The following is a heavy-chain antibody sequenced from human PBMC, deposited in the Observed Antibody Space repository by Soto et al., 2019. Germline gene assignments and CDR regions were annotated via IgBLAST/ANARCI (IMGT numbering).Heavy chain of an antibody. V-gene: IGHV1-69*01. D-gene: IGHD2-21*02. J-gene: IGHJ6*02. CDR2: IIPIFSSR. Sequence: QVQLVQSGAEVKKPGSSVKVSCKTSRDTFNKYAFNWVRQAPGQGLEWMGWIIPIFSSRNYAEKFQGRVTITADDSTSTAYMELRSLRFEDTAVNYCARGVTYLGVWGRGTTLTVPS. CDR1: RDTFNKYA. CDR3: ARGVTYLGV.